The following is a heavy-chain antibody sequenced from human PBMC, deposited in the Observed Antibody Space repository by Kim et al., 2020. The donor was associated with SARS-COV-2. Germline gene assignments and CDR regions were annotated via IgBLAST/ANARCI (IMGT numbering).Heavy chain of an antibody. CDR2: IRSKANNLST. J-gene: IGHJ4*02. V-gene: IGHV3-73*01. D-gene: IGHD6-6*01. CDR3: VPCFASSNDS. CDR1: GFTFSGST. Sequence: GGSLRLSCAASGFTFSGSTMHWVRQASGKGLEWVSRIRSKANNLSTAYAASVISRSTVSRDDSKNTLYLQMSSLKIEDTAVYYCVPCFASSNDSWGQGTL.